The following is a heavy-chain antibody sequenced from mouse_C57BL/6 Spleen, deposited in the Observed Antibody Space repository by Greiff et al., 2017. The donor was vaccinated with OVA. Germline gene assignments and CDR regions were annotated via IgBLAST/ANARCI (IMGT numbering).Heavy chain of an antibody. CDR1: GYTFTSYW. Sequence: QVQLQQPGAELVMPGASVKLSCKASGYTFTSYWMHWVKQRPGQGLEWIGEIDPSDSYTNYNQKFKSKSTLTVDKSSSTAYMQLSSLTSEDSAVYYCARGMASAWFAYWGQGTLVTVSA. CDR2: IDPSDSYT. V-gene: IGHV1-69*01. D-gene: IGHD2-3*01. J-gene: IGHJ3*01. CDR3: ARGMASAWFAY.